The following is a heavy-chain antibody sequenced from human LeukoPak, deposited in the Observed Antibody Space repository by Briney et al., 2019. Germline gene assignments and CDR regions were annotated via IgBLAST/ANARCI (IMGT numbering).Heavy chain of an antibody. J-gene: IGHJ4*02. CDR3: ARECSGGSCYVDY. CDR1: GFTFSSHW. V-gene: IGHV3-7*01. CDR2: IKQDGSEK. Sequence: GGSLRLSCAASGFTFSSHWMSWVRQAPGKGLGWVANIKQDGSEKYYVDSVKGRFTISRDNAKNPLYLQMNSLRAEDTAVYYCARECSGGSCYVDYWGQGTLVTVSS. D-gene: IGHD2-15*01.